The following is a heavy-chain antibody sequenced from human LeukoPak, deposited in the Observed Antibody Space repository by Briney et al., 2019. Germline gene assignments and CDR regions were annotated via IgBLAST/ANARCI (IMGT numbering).Heavy chain of an antibody. V-gene: IGHV3-66*01. CDR1: EFSVGSNY. CDR3: ASRFNYYGSGSYFY. CDR2: IYSGGST. J-gene: IGHJ4*02. D-gene: IGHD3-10*01. Sequence: GGSLRLSCAASEFSVGSNYMTWVRQAPGKGLEWVSLIYSGGSTYYADSVKGRFTISRDNSKNTLYLQMNSLRAEDTAVYYCASRFNYYGSGSYFYWGQGTLVTVSS.